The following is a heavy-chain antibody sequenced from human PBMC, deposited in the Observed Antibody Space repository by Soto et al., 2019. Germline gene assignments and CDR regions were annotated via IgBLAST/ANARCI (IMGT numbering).Heavy chain of an antibody. V-gene: IGHV4-59*01. CDR1: GGSMSSYY. CDR3: ARGDHFDSSGPFDP. CDR2: IYYSGYT. D-gene: IGHD3-22*01. Sequence: SETLSLTCSVSGGSMSSYYWYWLRQPPGKGLECIGYIYYSGYTNYSPSLKSRVTMSVDTSKNHFSLKLSSVTAADTAVYYCARGDHFDSSGPFDPWGQGTLVTVSS. J-gene: IGHJ5*02.